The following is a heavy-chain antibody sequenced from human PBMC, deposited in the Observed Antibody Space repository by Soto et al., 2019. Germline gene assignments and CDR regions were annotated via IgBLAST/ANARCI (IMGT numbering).Heavy chain of an antibody. Sequence: ESGGDLVKPGGSLRLSCAASGYTFSDYYMSWIRQAPGKGLEWFSYIDTSGTKIYYADSVKGRFTITRDNAKNSLYLEMNSLRDEDTAVYYCASHYDMWSGYLSPVDYWGQGTLVTVSS. D-gene: IGHD3-3*01. CDR3: ASHYDMWSGYLSPVDY. CDR2: IDTSGTKI. V-gene: IGHV3-11*01. J-gene: IGHJ4*02. CDR1: GYTFSDYY.